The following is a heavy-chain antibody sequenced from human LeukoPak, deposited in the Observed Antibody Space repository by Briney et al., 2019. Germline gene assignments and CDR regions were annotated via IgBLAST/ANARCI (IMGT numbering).Heavy chain of an antibody. CDR1: GFTFSDYY. J-gene: IGHJ4*02. V-gene: IGHV3-11*01. CDR3: ARPMPLYDSSGYAY. CDR2: ISSSGSTI. Sequence: GGSLRLSCAASGFTFSDYYMSWIRQAPGKGLEWVSYISSSGSTIYYADSVKGRFTISRDNAKNSLYLQMNSLGAEDTAAYYCARPMPLYDSSGYAYWGQGTLVTVSS. D-gene: IGHD3-22*01.